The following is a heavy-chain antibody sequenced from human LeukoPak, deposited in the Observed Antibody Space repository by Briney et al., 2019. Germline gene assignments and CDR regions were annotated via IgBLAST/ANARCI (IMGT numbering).Heavy chain of an antibody. CDR3: ARSPGITIFGVVIIGRFDP. V-gene: IGHV4-31*01. D-gene: IGHD3-3*01. CDR2: IHYSGST. J-gene: IGHJ5*02. CDR1: GGSVSSGAFY. Sequence: SETLSLTCTVSGGSVSSGAFYWSWIRQHPGKGLEWIGYIHYSGSTHYNPSLKSQITISVDTSKNQFSLKLSSVTAADTAVYYCARSPGITIFGVVIIGRFDPWGQGTLVTVSS.